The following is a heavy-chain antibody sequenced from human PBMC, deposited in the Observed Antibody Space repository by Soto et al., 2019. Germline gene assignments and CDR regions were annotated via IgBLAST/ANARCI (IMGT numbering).Heavy chain of an antibody. D-gene: IGHD1-26*01. CDR2: IYYSGST. Sequence: QLQLQESGPGLVKPSETLSLTCTVSGGSISSSSYYWGWIRQPPGKGLEWIGSIYYSGSTYYNPSLKSRVTISVDTSKNQFSLKLSSVTAADTAVYYCASLIVGATPGDYYYYGMDVWGQGTTVTVSS. CDR1: GGSISSSSYY. V-gene: IGHV4-39*01. CDR3: ASLIVGATPGDYYYYGMDV. J-gene: IGHJ6*02.